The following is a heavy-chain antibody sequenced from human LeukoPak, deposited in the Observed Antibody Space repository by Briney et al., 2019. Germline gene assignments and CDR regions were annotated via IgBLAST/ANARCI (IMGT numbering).Heavy chain of an antibody. CDR1: GFTFSSYE. D-gene: IGHD3-16*02. Sequence: GGSLRLSCAASGFTFSSYEMNWVRQAPGKGLEWVSYISSSGSTIYYADSVKGRFTISRDNAKNSLYLQMNSLRAEDTAVYYCARDPITFGGVIVKGGFDYWGQGTLVTVSS. V-gene: IGHV3-48*03. CDR3: ARDPITFGGVIVKGGFDY. J-gene: IGHJ4*02. CDR2: ISSSGSTI.